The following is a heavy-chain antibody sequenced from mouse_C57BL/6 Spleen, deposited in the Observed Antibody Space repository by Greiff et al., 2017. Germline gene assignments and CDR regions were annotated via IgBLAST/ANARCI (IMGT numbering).Heavy chain of an antibody. V-gene: IGHV1-64*01. CDR3: PRSEDGYYVGFAY. J-gene: IGHJ3*01. CDR1: GYTFTSYW. Sequence: QVQLQQSGAELVKPGASVKLSCKASGYTFTSYWMHWVKQRPGQGLEWIGMIHPNSGSTNYNEKFKSKATLTVDKSSSTAYMQLSSLTSEDSAVYYCPRSEDGYYVGFAYWGQGTLVTVSA. D-gene: IGHD2-3*01. CDR2: IHPNSGST.